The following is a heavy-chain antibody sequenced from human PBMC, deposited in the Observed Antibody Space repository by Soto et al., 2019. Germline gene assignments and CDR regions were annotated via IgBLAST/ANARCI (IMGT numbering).Heavy chain of an antibody. D-gene: IGHD6-13*01. CDR3: AIDHRPGLGIFDI. V-gene: IGHV3-33*01. J-gene: IGHJ3*02. CDR2: IWYDGSNR. Sequence: QVQLVEAGGGVVQTGRALRLSCAASGFTLSNYGMNWVRQAPGKGLEWVALIWYDGSNRYYADSVKGRFTISRDNSKNTLYLQMNSLRADDTSVYYCAIDHRPGLGIFDIWGQGTMVTVSS. CDR1: GFTLSNYG.